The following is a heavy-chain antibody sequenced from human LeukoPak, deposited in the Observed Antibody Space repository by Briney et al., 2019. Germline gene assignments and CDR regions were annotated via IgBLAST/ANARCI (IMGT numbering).Heavy chain of an antibody. J-gene: IGHJ2*01. D-gene: IGHD2-2*01. V-gene: IGHV4-34*01. CDR1: GGSFSGYY. Sequence: SETLSLTCAVYGGSFSGYYWSWIRQPPGKGLEWIGEINHSGSTNYNPSLKSRVTISVDTSKNQFSLKLSSVTAADTAVYYCARVRYQRRSYWYFDLWGRGTLVTVSS. CDR2: INHSGST. CDR3: ARVRYQRRSYWYFDL.